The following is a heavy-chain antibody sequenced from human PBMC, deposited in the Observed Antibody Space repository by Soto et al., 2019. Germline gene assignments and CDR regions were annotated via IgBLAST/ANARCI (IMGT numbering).Heavy chain of an antibody. D-gene: IGHD3-10*01. V-gene: IGHV3-49*03. CDR2: IRGKPFGGTT. Sequence: EVQLVESGGGLVQPGRSLRLSCTVSGFTLGDYSVSWFRQAPGKGLEWVGFIRGKPFGGTTEYAASVKDRFSISRDDSKNIAYLEMNSLKIDDTAVYFCTRDEYGWGIRKVQSDPWGQGTRVTVSS. CDR1: GFTLGDYS. J-gene: IGHJ5*02. CDR3: TRDEYGWGIRKVQSDP.